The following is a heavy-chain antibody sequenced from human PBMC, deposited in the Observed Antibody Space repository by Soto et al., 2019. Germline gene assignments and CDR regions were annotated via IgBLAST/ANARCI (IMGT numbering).Heavy chain of an antibody. CDR1: GLNFIDAS. V-gene: IGHV3-15*07. J-gene: IGHJ4*02. Sequence: GGSLRLSCVASGLNFIDASMLGVRQAPGKGLEWVGRIKRQLDGGTADYAPPVKGRFIISRDDSRNTVDLQMDNVKPEDAAVYYCTTHPGGWYLAHFDHWAQGA. CDR3: TTHPGGWYLAHFDH. D-gene: IGHD2-15*01. CDR2: IKRQLDGGTA.